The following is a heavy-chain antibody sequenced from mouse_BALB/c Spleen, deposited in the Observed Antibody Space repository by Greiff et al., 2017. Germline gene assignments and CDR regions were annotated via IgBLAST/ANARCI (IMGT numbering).Heavy chain of an antibody. CDR3: TREYRYGGYWYFDV. V-gene: IGHV5-6-4*01. CDR2: ISSGGSYT. D-gene: IGHD2-14*01. CDR1: GFTFSSYT. J-gene: IGHJ1*01. Sequence: EVQLVESGGGLVKPGGSLKLSCAASGFTFSSYTMSWVRQTPEKRLEWVATISSGGSYTYYPDSVKGRFTISRDNAKNTLYLQMSSLKSEDTAMYYCTREYRYGGYWYFDVWGAGTTVTVSS.